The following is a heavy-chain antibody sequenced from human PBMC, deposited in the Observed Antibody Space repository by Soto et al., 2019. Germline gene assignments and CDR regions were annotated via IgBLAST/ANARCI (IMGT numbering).Heavy chain of an antibody. J-gene: IGHJ4*02. Sequence: SQTLSLTCAISGDSVSSNSPAWNWIRQSPSKGLEWLGRTFYRSKWHNDYAVSMRGRISITPDTSKNQFSLQLNYVTPEDTAVYYCARGVGPTHGHYYFDSWGQGTLVTVSS. CDR1: GDSVSSNSPA. D-gene: IGHD1-26*01. CDR2: TFYRSKWHN. V-gene: IGHV6-1*01. CDR3: ARGVGPTHGHYYFDS.